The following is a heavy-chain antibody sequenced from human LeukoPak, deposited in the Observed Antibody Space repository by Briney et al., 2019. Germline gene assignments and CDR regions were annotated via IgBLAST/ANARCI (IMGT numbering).Heavy chain of an antibody. CDR1: GGSISSGGYY. CDR2: IYYSGST. D-gene: IGHD6-6*01. V-gene: IGHV4-31*03. CDR3: ARHIAARRGNWFDP. J-gene: IGHJ5*02. Sequence: PSETLSLTCTVSGGSISSGGYYWSWIRQHPGKGLEWIGYIYYSGSTYYNPSLKSRVTISVDTSKNQFSLKLSSVTAADTAVYYCARHIAARRGNWFDPWGQGTLVTVSS.